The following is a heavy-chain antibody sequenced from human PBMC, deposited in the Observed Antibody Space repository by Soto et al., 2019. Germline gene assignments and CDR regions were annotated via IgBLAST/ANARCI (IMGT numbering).Heavy chain of an antibody. Sequence: PSETLSLTCIVSGESISSSSYYWGWIRQPPGKGLEWIGGIYYSGRTYYNPSFKSRVTISIDTSKNQFSLKLSSVTATDTAVYYCAGQRTTVVTQAYFDHWGQGALVTVSS. CDR1: GESISSSSYY. CDR3: AGQRTTVVTQAYFDH. V-gene: IGHV4-39*01. D-gene: IGHD2-21*02. CDR2: IYYSGRT. J-gene: IGHJ4*02.